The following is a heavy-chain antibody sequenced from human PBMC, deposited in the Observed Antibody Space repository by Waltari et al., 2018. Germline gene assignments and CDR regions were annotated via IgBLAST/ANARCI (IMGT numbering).Heavy chain of an antibody. V-gene: IGHV1-69*04. CDR1: GGTFSSYA. D-gene: IGHD4-17*01. J-gene: IGHJ4*02. Sequence: QVQLVQSGAEVKKPGSSVKVSCKASGGTFSSYAISWVRQAPGQGLEWMGGSIPILGIANYAQKFQGRVTITADESTSTAYMELSSLRSEDTAVYYCARVAVTPPRAYFDYWGQGTLVTVSS. CDR3: ARVAVTPPRAYFDY. CDR2: SIPILGIA.